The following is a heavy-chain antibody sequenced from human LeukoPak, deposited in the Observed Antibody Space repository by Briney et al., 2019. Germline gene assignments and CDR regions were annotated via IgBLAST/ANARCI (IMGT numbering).Heavy chain of an antibody. CDR1: GYTFTGYY. J-gene: IGHJ6*03. CDR2: INPNSGGT. D-gene: IGHD6-13*01. V-gene: IGHV1-2*02. Sequence: ASVKVSCKASGYTFTGYYMHWVRQAPGQGLEWMGWINPNSGGTNYAQKFQGRVTMTGDTSISTAYMELSRLRSDDTAVYYCARVAAAGTSYYYYYMDVWGKGTTVTISS. CDR3: ARVAAAGTSYYYYYMDV.